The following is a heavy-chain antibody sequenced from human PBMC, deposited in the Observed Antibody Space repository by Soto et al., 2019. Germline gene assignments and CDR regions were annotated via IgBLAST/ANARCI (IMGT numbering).Heavy chain of an antibody. D-gene: IGHD3-16*02. CDR3: ASPSLLRLGELSLTAPYYCYGMDV. Sequence: GQSLKISCKGSGYTFTDYWIGWVRQLPGKGRERMGIISPGDSDTRYSPSFQVHATMTVQKSTSSAYRLRNARKTSQDNMYCCASPSLLRLGELSLTAPYYCYGMDVWGQGTTVTVSS. CDR1: GYTFTDYW. V-gene: IGHV5-51*01. J-gene: IGHJ6*02. CDR2: ISPGDSDT.